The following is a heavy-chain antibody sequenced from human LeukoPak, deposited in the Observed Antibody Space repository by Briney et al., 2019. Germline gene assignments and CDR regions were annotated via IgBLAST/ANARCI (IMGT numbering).Heavy chain of an antibody. V-gene: IGHV4-59*01. CDR2: IYYSGST. J-gene: IGHJ6*03. CDR3: ARWVQVARYYYMDV. Sequence: SETLSLTCTVSGGSISSYYWNWIRQPPGKGLEWIGYIYYSGSTNYNPSLKSRVTISVDTSKNQFSLRLSSVTAADTAVYYCARWVQVARYYYMDVWGKGTTVTVSS. CDR1: GGSISSYY. D-gene: IGHD2-8*02.